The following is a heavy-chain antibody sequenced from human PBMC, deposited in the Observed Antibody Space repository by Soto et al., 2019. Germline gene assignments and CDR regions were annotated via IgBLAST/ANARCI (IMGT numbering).Heavy chain of an antibody. D-gene: IGHD4-17*01. CDR1: GYTFTSYG. J-gene: IGHJ2*01. V-gene: IGHV1-18*01. Sequence: QVQLVQSGDEVKKPGASVKVSCKASGYTFTSYGISWVRQAPGQGLEWMGWISAYNGNTNYAQKLQGRVTMTTDTSTSTAYMELRSLRSDDTAVYYCARDKGPLLYGGNYWYFDLWGRGTLVTVSS. CDR2: ISAYNGNT. CDR3: ARDKGPLLYGGNYWYFDL.